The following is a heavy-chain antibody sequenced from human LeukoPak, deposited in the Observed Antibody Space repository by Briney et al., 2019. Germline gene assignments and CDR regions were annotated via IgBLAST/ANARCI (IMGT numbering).Heavy chain of an antibody. J-gene: IGHJ4*02. Sequence: PSETLSLTCTASGFSISSSSYYWGWIRQPPGQGRVWVGSIYYSGTTYYNPSLKSRITISVDTSKNQFSLKLSSVTAADTAVYYCARYYYDSSGYRRDYYFDYWGQGTLVTVSS. CDR1: GFSISSSSYY. D-gene: IGHD3-22*01. CDR2: IYYSGTT. V-gene: IGHV4-39*01. CDR3: ARYYYDSSGYRRDYYFDY.